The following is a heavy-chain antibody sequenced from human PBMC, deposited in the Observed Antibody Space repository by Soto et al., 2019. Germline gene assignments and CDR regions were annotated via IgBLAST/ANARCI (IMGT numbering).Heavy chain of an antibody. D-gene: IGHD2-15*01. Sequence: GGSLRLSCIGSGFTFRDYAISLFRQAPGKGLQWVSFIRSNIYDGTTEYAASVKDGFSISRDDSKTIAYLQMDSLKTEDTGVYYCTRVSPDCSDGSCYPLNWGQGTLVTVSS. CDR1: GFTFRDYA. V-gene: IGHV3-49*03. J-gene: IGHJ4*02. CDR3: TRVSPDCSDGSCYPLN. CDR2: IRSNIYDGTT.